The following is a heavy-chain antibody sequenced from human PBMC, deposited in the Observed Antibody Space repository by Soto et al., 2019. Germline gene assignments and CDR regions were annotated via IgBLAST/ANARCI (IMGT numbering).Heavy chain of an antibody. Sequence: EVQLLQHGGGLVQPGGSLRLTCAASGFTFAAMPLTWARRAPGKGLEWAPTVSVSASNTHNADSVKGRFTISRDNSKNTLFLQMDSLRAEDTALYYCANVPIWCGSSRCYTEGFDYWGQGTLVIVYS. CDR2: VSVSASNT. CDR1: GFTFAAMP. D-gene: IGHD2-2*01. V-gene: IGHV3-23*01. CDR3: ANVPIWCGSSRCYTEGFDY. J-gene: IGHJ4*02.